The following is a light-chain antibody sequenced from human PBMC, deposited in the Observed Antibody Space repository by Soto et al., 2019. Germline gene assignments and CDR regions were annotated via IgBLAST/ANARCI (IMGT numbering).Light chain of an antibody. J-gene: IGKJ2*01. CDR1: RSVSSN. V-gene: IGKV3-15*01. CDR3: LQYNTWPYI. CDR2: GAS. Sequence: EIVVTQSPAILSVSPGGTATLSCRASRSVSSNLAWFQQKPGQVPRLLIYGASARTTDFPARFSGSRSGAEFTLTISSLQSEDFAVYYCLQYNTWPYIFGKGTKLV.